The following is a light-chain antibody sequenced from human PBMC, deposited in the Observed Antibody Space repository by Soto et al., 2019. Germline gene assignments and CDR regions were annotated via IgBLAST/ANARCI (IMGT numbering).Light chain of an antibody. CDR3: CSYAGGYTFV. Sequence: QTVVTQPRSVSGSPGQSVTISCTGTSNDVGDYDYVSWYQQYPGKAPKLIIYDVNKRPSGVPDRFSGSKSGNTASLTISAPQAEDEADYYCCSYAGGYTFVFGTGTKLTVL. CDR1: SNDVGDYDY. V-gene: IGLV2-11*01. J-gene: IGLJ1*01. CDR2: DVN.